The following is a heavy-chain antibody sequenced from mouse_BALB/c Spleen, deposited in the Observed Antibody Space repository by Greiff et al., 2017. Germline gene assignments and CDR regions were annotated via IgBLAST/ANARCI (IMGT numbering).Heavy chain of an antibody. Sequence: EVQVVESGPGLVKPSQSLSLTCSVTGYSITSGYYWNWIRQFPGNKLEWMGYISYDGSNNYNPSLKNRISITRDTSKNQFFLKLNSVTTGDTATYYCARDRPNYGSSGYAMDYWGQGTSVTVSS. CDR3: ARDRPNYGSSGYAMDY. D-gene: IGHD1-1*01. J-gene: IGHJ4*01. V-gene: IGHV3-6*02. CDR1: GYSITSGYY. CDR2: ISYDGSN.